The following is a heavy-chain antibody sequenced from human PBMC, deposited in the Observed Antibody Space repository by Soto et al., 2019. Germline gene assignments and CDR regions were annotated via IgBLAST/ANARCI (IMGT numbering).Heavy chain of an antibody. V-gene: IGHV3-15*07. CDR2: FKSKTDGGTT. D-gene: IGHD3-10*01. CDR1: GFTFSNAW. CDR3: TTGLGGAGAFEI. J-gene: IGHJ3*02. Sequence: EVQLVESGGGLVKPGGSLRLSCAASGFTFSNAWMNWVRQAPGKGLEWVGRFKSKTDGGTTDYAAPVKGRFTISGDDSQNTLYLQMNSLKTEDTAVYYCTTGLGGAGAFEIWGQGTMVTVSS.